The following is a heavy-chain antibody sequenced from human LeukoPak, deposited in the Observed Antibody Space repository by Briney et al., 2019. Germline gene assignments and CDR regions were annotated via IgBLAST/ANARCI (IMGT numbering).Heavy chain of an antibody. V-gene: IGHV1-18*01. Sequence: ASVKVSCKTSGYTFTNYGISWVRQAPGQGLEWMGWISAYNGNTNYAQKFQGRVTMTTDTSTSTAYMELRSLRSGDTAMYYCARVSNYYDRSGYLDYWGQGTLVTVSS. CDR3: ARVSNYYDRSGYLDY. CDR2: ISAYNGNT. D-gene: IGHD3-22*01. J-gene: IGHJ4*02. CDR1: GYTFTNYG.